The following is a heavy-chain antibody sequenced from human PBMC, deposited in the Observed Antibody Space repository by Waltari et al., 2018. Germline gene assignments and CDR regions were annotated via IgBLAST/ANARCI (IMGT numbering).Heavy chain of an antibody. V-gene: IGHV3-48*03. CDR2: ISSSGSTI. CDR1: GFTFSSYE. CDR3: ARPGYSYGTTYYYYGMDV. J-gene: IGHJ6*02. D-gene: IGHD5-18*01. Sequence: EVQLVESGGGLVQPGGSLRLSCAASGFTFSSYEMNWVRQAPGKGLEWVSYISSSGSTIYYADSVKGRFTISRDNAKNSLYLQMNSLRAEDTAVYYCARPGYSYGTTYYYYGMDVWGQGTTVIVSS.